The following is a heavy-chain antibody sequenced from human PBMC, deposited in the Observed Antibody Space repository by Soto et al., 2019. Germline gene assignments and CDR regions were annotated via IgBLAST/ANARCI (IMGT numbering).Heavy chain of an antibody. V-gene: IGHV3-23*01. Sequence: GSLRLSCAASGFTFSSYAMSWVSQAPGKGLEWVATICYNGDSTYYTDSVKGRFTISRDNSKNTLYLQMNSLRPEDTAVYYCARPWGQLSTYYYGMDTWGQGTTVTVSS. CDR2: ICYNGDST. CDR1: GFTFSSYA. J-gene: IGHJ6*02. CDR3: ARPWGQLSTYYYGMDT. D-gene: IGHD3-16*01.